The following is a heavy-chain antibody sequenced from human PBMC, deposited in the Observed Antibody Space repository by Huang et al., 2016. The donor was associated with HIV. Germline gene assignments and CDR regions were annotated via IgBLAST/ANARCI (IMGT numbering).Heavy chain of an antibody. Sequence: EVRFQESGGGQVQPGGSLKLSCVASGFTFLDFWMHWARHVPGEGWVGFARINSDGTYIDYADSVRGRFVVSRNNARDILSLEMSSLRPEETGVYFCAVGGRTASYFHFDPRGQGIPVIV. D-gene: IGHD3-9*01. V-gene: IGHV3-74*01. CDR1: GFTFLDFW. CDR3: AVGGRTASYFHFDP. CDR2: INSDGTYI. J-gene: IGHJ5*02.